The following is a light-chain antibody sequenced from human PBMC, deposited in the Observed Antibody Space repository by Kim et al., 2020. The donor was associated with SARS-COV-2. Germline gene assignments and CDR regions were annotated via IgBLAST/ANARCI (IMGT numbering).Light chain of an antibody. CDR1: QKIGTL. V-gene: IGKV3-11*01. CDR3: QQRAQGPLT. CDR2: EAS. Sequence: LSPGEKAPLSGRASQKIGTLLAWYQQRPGQAPRLLSYEASNRATGIPARFSGSGSGTDFTLTISSLEPEDFAVYYCQQRAQGPLTFGPGTKVDIK. J-gene: IGKJ3*01.